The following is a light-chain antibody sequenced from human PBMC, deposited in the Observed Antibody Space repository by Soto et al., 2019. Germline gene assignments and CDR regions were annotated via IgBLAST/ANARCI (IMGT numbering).Light chain of an antibody. J-gene: IGKJ2*02. V-gene: IGKV3-20*01. CDR2: GAS. Sequence: IVLTQSPGTLSLSPGERVTLSCRASQSVSSNYLAWYQQKPGQAPRLLMYGASNRATGIPARFSGSGSGTHFTLTISRLEPEDFAVYYCQQYDNSPCTFGQGTKLEIK. CDR1: QSVSSNY. CDR3: QQYDNSPCT.